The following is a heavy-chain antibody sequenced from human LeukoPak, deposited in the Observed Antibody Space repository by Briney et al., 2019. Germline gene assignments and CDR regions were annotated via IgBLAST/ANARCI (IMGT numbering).Heavy chain of an antibody. CDR1: GFTFSSYA. V-gene: IGHV3-23*01. CDR3: ASPFGYSSSWYDDY. CDR2: ISGSGGST. Sequence: GGSLRLSCAASGFTFSSYAMSWVRQAPGKGLEWVSAISGSGGSTYYADSVKGRFPISRDNSKNTLYLQMNSLRAEDTAVYYCASPFGYSSSWYDDYWGQGTLVTVSS. D-gene: IGHD6-13*01. J-gene: IGHJ4*02.